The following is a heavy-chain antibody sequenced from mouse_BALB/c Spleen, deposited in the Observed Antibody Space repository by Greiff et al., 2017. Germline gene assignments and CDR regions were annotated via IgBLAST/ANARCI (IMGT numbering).Heavy chain of an antibody. V-gene: IGHV5-17*02. CDR2: ISSGSSTI. CDR3: ARLLDYYAMDY. CDR1: GFTFSSFG. J-gene: IGHJ4*01. Sequence: EVQLVESGGGLVQPGGSRKLSCAASGFTFSSFGMHWVRQAPEKGLEWVAYISSGSSTIYYADTVKGRFTISRDNPKNTLFLQMTSLRSEDTAMYYCARLLDYYAMDYWGQGTSVTVSS. D-gene: IGHD1-1*01.